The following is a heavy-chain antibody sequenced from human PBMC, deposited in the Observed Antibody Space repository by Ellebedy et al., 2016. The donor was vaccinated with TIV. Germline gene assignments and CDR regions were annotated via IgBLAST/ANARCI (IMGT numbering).Heavy chain of an antibody. D-gene: IGHD1-1*01. J-gene: IGHJ2*01. CDR2: INHRDST. CDR3: ARCHFHDVDLDHWYIDL. Sequence: SETLSLTCAVYGGSLSGFSWSWIRQPPGKGLEWIGEINHRDSTNYNPPLKSRVTISVDTSRNQFSLRLNSVTAADTAVYYCARCHFHDVDLDHWYIDLWGRGTLVTVTS. CDR1: GGSLSGFS. V-gene: IGHV4-34*01.